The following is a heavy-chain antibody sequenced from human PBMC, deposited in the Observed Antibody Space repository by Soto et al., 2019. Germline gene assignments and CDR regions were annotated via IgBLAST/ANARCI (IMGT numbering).Heavy chain of an antibody. CDR3: ARVQMRYNWFDP. CDR2: ISSSSSYI. V-gene: IGHV3-21*01. J-gene: IGHJ5*02. Sequence: VGSLRLSCAASGFTFSSYSMNWVRQAPGKGLEWVSSISSSSSYIYYADSVKGRFTISRDNAKNSLYLQMNSLRAEDTAVYYCARVQMRYNWFDPWGQRTLVTVSS. CDR1: GFTFSSYS.